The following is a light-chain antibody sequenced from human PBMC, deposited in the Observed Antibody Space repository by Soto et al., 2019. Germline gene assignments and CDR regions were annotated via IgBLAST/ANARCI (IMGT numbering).Light chain of an antibody. CDR1: QSISNY. J-gene: IGKJ4*01. Sequence: DMEMTQSPSSLSASVVDRVTITCRASQSISNYLNWYQHKPGKVPKLLIYAASTLQTGVRTRFSGSGSGTDFSLNIDTLHPADFATYYCQQSYGTPLTFGGGTKIEIK. CDR3: QQSYGTPLT. CDR2: AAS. V-gene: IGKV1-39*01.